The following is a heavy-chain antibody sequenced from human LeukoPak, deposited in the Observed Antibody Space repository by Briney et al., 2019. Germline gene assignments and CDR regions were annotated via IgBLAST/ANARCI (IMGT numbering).Heavy chain of an antibody. CDR3: ARLSQTPDYYSNGGYYYLGY. D-gene: IGHD3-22*01. J-gene: IGHJ4*02. V-gene: IGHV1-69*05. CDR2: IIPIFGTA. CDR1: GGTFSSYA. Sequence: SVKVSCKASGGTFSSYAISWVRQAPGQGLEWMGGIIPIFGTANYAQKFQGRVTITTDESTSTAYMELSSLRSEDTAVYYCARLSQTPDYYSNGGYYYLGYWGQGTPVTVSS.